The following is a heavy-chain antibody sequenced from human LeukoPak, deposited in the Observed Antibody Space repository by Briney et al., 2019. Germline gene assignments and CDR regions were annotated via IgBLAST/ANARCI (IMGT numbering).Heavy chain of an antibody. V-gene: IGHV4-34*01. J-gene: IGHJ4*02. Sequence: SETLSLTCAVYGGSFSGYYWSWIRQPPGKGLEWIGEINHSGSTYYNPSLERRVTISVATSKNQFSLKVSSVTAADTAVYFCARTITIFGALGYFDYWGQGTLVTVSS. CDR2: INHSGST. CDR1: GGSFSGYY. D-gene: IGHD3-3*01. CDR3: ARTITIFGALGYFDY.